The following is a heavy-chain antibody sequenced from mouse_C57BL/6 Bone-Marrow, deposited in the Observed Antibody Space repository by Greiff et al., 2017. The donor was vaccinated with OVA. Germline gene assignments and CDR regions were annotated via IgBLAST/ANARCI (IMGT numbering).Heavy chain of an antibody. CDR3: ARNLYYSIYYAMDY. J-gene: IGHJ4*01. CDR1: GFSLTSYG. CDR2: IWSGGST. V-gene: IGHV2-2*01. D-gene: IGHD2-5*01. Sequence: QVHVKQSGPGLVQPSQSLSITCTVSGFSLTSYGVHWVRQSPGKGLEWLGVIWSGGSTDYNAAFISRLSISKDNSKSQVFFKMNSLQADDTAIYYCARNLYYSIYYAMDYWGQGTSVTVSS.